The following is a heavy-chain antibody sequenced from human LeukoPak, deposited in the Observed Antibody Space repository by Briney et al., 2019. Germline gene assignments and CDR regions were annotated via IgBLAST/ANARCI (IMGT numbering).Heavy chain of an antibody. V-gene: IGHV4-39*01. Sequence: SETLSLTCTVSGDSISSRSYYWGWIRQPPGKGLEWIGSIYYDQTTYYNPSLKSRVIISVDMSKNQFSLRLSSVTAADTAVYHCARTYTSFDYWGQGTLVTVSS. CDR1: GDSISSRSYY. CDR3: ARTYTSFDY. D-gene: IGHD1-14*01. J-gene: IGHJ4*02. CDR2: IYYDQTT.